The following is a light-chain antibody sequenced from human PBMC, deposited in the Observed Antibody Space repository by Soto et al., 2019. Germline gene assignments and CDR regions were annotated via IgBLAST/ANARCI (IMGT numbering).Light chain of an antibody. V-gene: IGKV3-20*01. CDR2: DAS. Sequence: EIVLTQSPGTLSLSPGERATLSCRASQSVTSSYLAWYQQKPGQAPRLLIYDASSRATGISDRFSGSGSGTDFTLTISRLAPEDSAVYYCQQYGGSPRTFGQGTKVEI. CDR3: QQYGGSPRT. CDR1: QSVTSSY. J-gene: IGKJ1*01.